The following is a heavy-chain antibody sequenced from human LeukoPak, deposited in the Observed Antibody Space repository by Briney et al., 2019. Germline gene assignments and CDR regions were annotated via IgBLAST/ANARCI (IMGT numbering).Heavy chain of an antibody. CDR1: GYTFTGFY. D-gene: IGHD6-13*01. V-gene: IGHV1-2*02. CDR2: VNPNSGGT. CDR3: VPSSWSAYYFDY. J-gene: IGHJ4*02. Sequence: GASVKVSCKTSGYTFTGFYLHWVRQAPGQGLEWMGWVNPNSGGTNYAQKFQGRVTMTRDTSISTAYMELSRLRSDDTAVYYCVPSSWSAYYFDYWGQGTLVTVSS.